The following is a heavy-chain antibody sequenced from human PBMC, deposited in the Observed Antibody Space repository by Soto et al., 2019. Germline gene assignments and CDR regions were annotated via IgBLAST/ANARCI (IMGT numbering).Heavy chain of an antibody. J-gene: IGHJ6*02. CDR2: ISAYNGNT. CDR3: AREMGYCTNGVCFDYGMDV. CDR1: GYSFTSYG. V-gene: IGHV1-18*04. Sequence: ASVKVSYKASGYSFTSYGISWVRQAPGQGLEWMGWISAYNGNTNYAQKLQGRVTMTTDTSTSTAYMELRSLRSDDTAVYYCAREMGYCTNGVCFDYGMDVWGQGTTVTVSS. D-gene: IGHD2-8*01.